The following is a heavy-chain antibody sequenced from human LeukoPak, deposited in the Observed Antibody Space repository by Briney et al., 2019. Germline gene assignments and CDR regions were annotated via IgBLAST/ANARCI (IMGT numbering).Heavy chain of an antibody. CDR1: GFTFSSYG. CDR2: IWYDGSNK. J-gene: IGHJ4*02. V-gene: IGHV3-33*01. D-gene: IGHD3-10*01. CDR3: ARDRSGRYQPPLGTFDY. Sequence: GGSLRLSCAAPGFTFSSYGMHWVRQAPGKGLEWVAVIWYDGSNKYYADSVKGRFTISRDNSKNTLYLQMNSLRAEDTAVYYCARDRSGRYQPPLGTFDYWGQGTLVTVS.